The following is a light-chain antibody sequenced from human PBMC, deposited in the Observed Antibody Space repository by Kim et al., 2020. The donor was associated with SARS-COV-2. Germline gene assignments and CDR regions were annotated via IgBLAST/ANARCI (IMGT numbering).Light chain of an antibody. J-gene: IGKJ1*01. CDR2: GAS. CDR1: QTVRNNY. CDR3: QQYVSSPRT. V-gene: IGKV3-20*01. Sequence: EIVLMQSPDTLSLSPGERATLSCRASQTVRNNYLAWYRQKPGQAPRLLIHGASARATGIADRFSGSGSGTDFTLTISRLEPEDFAVYYCQQYVSSPRTFGQGTKVDIK.